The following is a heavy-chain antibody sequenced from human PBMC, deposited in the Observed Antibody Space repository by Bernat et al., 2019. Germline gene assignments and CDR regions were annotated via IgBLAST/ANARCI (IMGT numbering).Heavy chain of an antibody. CDR3: ARGGGAFDI. J-gene: IGHJ3*02. CDR1: GFSFSSYD. CDR2: VTGSGTNT. Sequence: EVQLVESGGGLVQPGGSLRLSCAASGFSFSSYDMNWVRQAPGKGLEWVSLVTGSGTNTVYAASVKGRFTVSRDNAKNSLYLQMNSLRAADTAVYYCARGGGAFDIWGQGTMVTVSS. V-gene: IGHV3-48*01.